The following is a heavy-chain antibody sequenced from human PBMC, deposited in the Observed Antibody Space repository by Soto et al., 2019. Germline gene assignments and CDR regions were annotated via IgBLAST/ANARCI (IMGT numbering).Heavy chain of an antibody. Sequence: EVQLLESGGGLVQPGGSLRQSCAASGFTFSSYAMSWVRQAPGKGLEWVSAISGSGGSTYYADSVKGRFTISRDNSKNTLYLQMNSLRAEDTAVYYCAKDSLKYQLLLFYYSDYWGQGTLVTVSS. CDR3: AKDSLKYQLLLFYYSDY. J-gene: IGHJ4*02. CDR1: GFTFSSYA. D-gene: IGHD2-2*01. CDR2: ISGSGGST. V-gene: IGHV3-23*01.